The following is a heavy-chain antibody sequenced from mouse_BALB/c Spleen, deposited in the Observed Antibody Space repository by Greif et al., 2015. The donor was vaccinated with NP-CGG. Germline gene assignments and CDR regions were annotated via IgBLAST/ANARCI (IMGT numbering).Heavy chain of an antibody. CDR1: GYTFTSYY. CDR2: INPSNGGT. D-gene: IGHD3-3*01. CDR3: TRSWDSYFDY. V-gene: IGHV1S81*02. J-gene: IGHJ2*01. Sequence: VQVVESGAELVKPGASVKLSCKASGYTFTSYYMYWVKQRPGQGLEWIGEINPSNGGTNFNEKFKSKATLTVDKSSSTAYMQLSSLTSEDSAVYYCTRSWDSYFDYWGQGTTLTVSS.